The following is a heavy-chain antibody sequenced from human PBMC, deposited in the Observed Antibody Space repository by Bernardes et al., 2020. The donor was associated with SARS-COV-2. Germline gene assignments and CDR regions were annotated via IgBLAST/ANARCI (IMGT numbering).Heavy chain of an antibody. CDR3: AKDCSTDPCDS. CDR1: GFTFSNFG. D-gene: IGHD2-21*01. V-gene: IGHV3-23*01. CDR2: ISGSGEGT. J-gene: IGHJ5*02. Sequence: GGSLGLSCAASGFTFSNFGMSWVRQAPGPGLEWMSTISGSGEGTHYADSVKGRFTVSRDNSKNTLYLQMNSLRVEDTAVYYCAKDCSTDPCDSWGQGTLVTVSS.